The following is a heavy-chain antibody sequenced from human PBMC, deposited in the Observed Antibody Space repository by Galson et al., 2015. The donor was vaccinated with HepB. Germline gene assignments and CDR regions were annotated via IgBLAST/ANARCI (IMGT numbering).Heavy chain of an antibody. Sequence: QSGAEVKKPGESLKISCKGSGSSFTNYWIGWVRQMPGKGLEWMGIIHPGDSDTRYSPSFQGQVTISADKSISTAYLQWSSQKASDTAMYYCARLGYCGSTSCYQYYYYYMDVWGKGTTVTVSS. J-gene: IGHJ6*03. CDR2: IHPGDSDT. V-gene: IGHV5-51*03. D-gene: IGHD2-2*01. CDR3: ARLGYCGSTSCYQYYYYYMDV. CDR1: GSSFTNYW.